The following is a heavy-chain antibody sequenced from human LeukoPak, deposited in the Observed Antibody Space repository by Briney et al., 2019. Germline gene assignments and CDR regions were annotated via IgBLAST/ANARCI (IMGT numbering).Heavy chain of an antibody. D-gene: IGHD3-16*01. V-gene: IGHV4-39*01. CDR2: IYYSGST. J-gene: IGHJ4*02. CDR1: GGSISSSSYF. Sequence: SETLSLTCTVSGGSISSSSYFCGWIRQPPGKGLEWIGSIYYSGSTFYNPSLKSRVTISVDTSKNQFSLKLSSVTAADTAVFYCARLITAFQAFDYWGQGALVTVSS. CDR3: ARLITAFQAFDY.